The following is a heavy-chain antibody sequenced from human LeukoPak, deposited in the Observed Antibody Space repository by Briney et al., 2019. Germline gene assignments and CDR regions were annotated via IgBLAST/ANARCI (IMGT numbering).Heavy chain of an antibody. CDR3: ARGSRYFYYMDV. Sequence: SVKVSCKASGGTFSSYAISWVRQAPGQGLEWMGGIIPIFGTANYAQKFQGRVTITADESTSTAYMELSSLRSEDTAVYYCARGSRYFYYMDVWGKGTTVTISS. J-gene: IGHJ6*03. CDR2: IIPIFGTA. V-gene: IGHV1-69*13. CDR1: GGTFSSYA.